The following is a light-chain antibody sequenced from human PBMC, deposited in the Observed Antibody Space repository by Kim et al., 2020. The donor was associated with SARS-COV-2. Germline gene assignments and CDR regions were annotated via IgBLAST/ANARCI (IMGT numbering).Light chain of an antibody. CDR2: DNS. CDR3: QSYDSSLSALYV. CDR1: SSTIGAGYD. Sequence: VTISCTGSSSTIGAGYDVHWYQQLPGTAPKLLIYDNSNRPSGVPDRFSGSKSGTSASLAITGLQAEDEADYYCQSYDSSLSALYVFGTGTKVTVL. V-gene: IGLV1-40*01. J-gene: IGLJ1*01.